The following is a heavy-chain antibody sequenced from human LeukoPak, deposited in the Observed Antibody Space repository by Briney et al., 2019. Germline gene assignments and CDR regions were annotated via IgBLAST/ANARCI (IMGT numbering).Heavy chain of an antibody. D-gene: IGHD2-21*02. CDR1: GYTFTNYG. CDR2: ISAYNSDT. V-gene: IGHV1-18*01. CDR3: ARGQYCGGDCSSSDAFDV. J-gene: IGHJ3*01. Sequence: ASMKVSCKTSGYTFTNYGVSWVRQAPGQGLEWMGWISAYNSDTNYAQKLQGRVTMTTDTSTSTAYMELRSLRSDDTAVYYCARGQYCGGDCSSSDAFDVWGQGTMVTVSS.